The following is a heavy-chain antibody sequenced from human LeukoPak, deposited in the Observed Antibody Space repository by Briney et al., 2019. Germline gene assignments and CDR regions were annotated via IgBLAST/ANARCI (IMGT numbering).Heavy chain of an antibody. D-gene: IGHD2-21*01. V-gene: IGHV3-7*01. CDR2: IKNDGAVK. Sequence: QTGGSLRLSCAASGFTFSSYAMSWVRQAPGKGLEWVANIKNDGAVKNYVDSVKGRFTISRDNAKNSLYLQMNSLRAEDTAVYYCAKDSYGKGDFWGQGVLVTVSS. J-gene: IGHJ4*02. CDR3: AKDSYGKGDF. CDR1: GFTFSSYA.